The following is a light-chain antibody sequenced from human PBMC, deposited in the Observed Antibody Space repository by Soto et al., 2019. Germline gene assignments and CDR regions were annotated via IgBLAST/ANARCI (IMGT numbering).Light chain of an antibody. V-gene: IGLV1-40*01. Sequence: QSVLTQPPSVSGAPGQRVTISCTGSSSNIGAGYDVLWYQQLPGTAPKLLIYGNNNRPSGVPDRFSGSKSGTSASLAITGLQAEDEADYYCQSYDSSLSGVVFGGGTKVTVL. J-gene: IGLJ2*01. CDR2: GNN. CDR3: QSYDSSLSGVV. CDR1: SSNIGAGYD.